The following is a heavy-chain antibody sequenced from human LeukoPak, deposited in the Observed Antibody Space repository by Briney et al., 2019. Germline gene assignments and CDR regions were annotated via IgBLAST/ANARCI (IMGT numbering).Heavy chain of an antibody. J-gene: IGHJ4*02. CDR3: ARARYKEIVGAEFDY. D-gene: IGHD1-26*01. V-gene: IGHV1-69*05. Sequence: ASVKVSCKASGGTFSSYAISWVRQAPGQGLEWMGGIIPIFGTANCAQKFQGRVTITTDESTSTAYMELSSLRSEDTAVYYCARARYKEIVGAEFDYWGQGTLVTVSS. CDR2: IIPIFGTA. CDR1: GGTFSSYA.